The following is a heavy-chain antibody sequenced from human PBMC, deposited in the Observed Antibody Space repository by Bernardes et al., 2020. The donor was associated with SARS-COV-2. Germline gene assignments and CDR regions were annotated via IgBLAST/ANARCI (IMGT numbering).Heavy chain of an antibody. J-gene: IGHJ6*02. CDR1: GYTFTRYY. D-gene: IGHD4-4*01. V-gene: IGHV1-46*01. CDR3: ARDLTNTVTTGYYYYYGMDV. CDR2: INPSGGST. Sequence: ASVKVSCKASGYTFTRYYMHWVRQAPGQGLEWMGIINPSGGSTNYAQKFQGRVTMTRDTSTSTVYMELSSLRSEDTAVYYCARDLTNTVTTGYYYYYGMDVWGQGTTVTVSS.